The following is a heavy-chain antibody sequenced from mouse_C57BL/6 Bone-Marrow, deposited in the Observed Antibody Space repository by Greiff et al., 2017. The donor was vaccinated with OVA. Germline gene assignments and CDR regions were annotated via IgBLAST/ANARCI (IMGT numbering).Heavy chain of an antibody. CDR1: GYTFTSYW. V-gene: IGHV1-50*01. Sequence: QVQLQQPGAELVKPGASVKLSCKASGYTFTSYWMQWVKQRPGQGLEWIGEIDPSDSYTNYNQKFKGKATLTVDTSSSTAYMQLSSLTSEDSAVYYCAWCNYGYFDVWGTGTTVTVSS. D-gene: IGHD1-1*02. CDR3: AWCNYGYFDV. J-gene: IGHJ1*03. CDR2: IDPSDSYT.